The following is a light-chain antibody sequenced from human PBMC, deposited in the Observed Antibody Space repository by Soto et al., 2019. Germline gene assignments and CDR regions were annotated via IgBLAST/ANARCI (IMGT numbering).Light chain of an antibody. V-gene: IGKV1-13*02. CDR3: QQFNSYPIT. CDR1: QDIRGA. J-gene: IGKJ5*01. Sequence: AIQVTQSPSSLSASVGDRVTITCRASQDIRGAFAWYQQKPGKPPRLLIYDVSTLESGVPSRFSGRSSGTEFTLTISSLQSEDFGTYLCQQFNSYPITFGHGTRLEIK. CDR2: DVS.